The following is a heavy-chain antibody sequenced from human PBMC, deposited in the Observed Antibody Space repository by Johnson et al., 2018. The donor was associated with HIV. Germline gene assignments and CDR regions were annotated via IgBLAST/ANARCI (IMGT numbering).Heavy chain of an antibody. Sequence: VQLVESGGGLIQPGGSLRLSCAASGFTFSNYDMYWVRQPTGKGLEWVSGLGTAGDTYYAGSLKGRFTISRENAKNSLYLQMNSLRAGDTALSYFSTMVQGDPVAFELWGQGTMVTVSS. CDR2: LGTAGDT. D-gene: IGHD3-10*01. J-gene: IGHJ3*01. CDR3: STMVQGDPVAFEL. V-gene: IGHV3-13*01. CDR1: GFTFSNYD.